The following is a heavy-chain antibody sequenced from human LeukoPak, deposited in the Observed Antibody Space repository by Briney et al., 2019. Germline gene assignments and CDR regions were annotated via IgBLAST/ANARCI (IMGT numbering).Heavy chain of an antibody. J-gene: IGHJ4*02. V-gene: IGHV3-53*01. CDR2: IYSGGST. Sequence: GGSLRLSCAASGFTVSSNYMSWVRQAPGKGLEWVSVIYSGGSTYYADSVKGRFTISRDNSKNTLYLQMNSLRAEDTAVYYCARLHCSSTSCLDPYFDYWGQGTLVTVSS. D-gene: IGHD2-2*01. CDR3: ARLHCSSTSCLDPYFDY. CDR1: GFTVSSNY.